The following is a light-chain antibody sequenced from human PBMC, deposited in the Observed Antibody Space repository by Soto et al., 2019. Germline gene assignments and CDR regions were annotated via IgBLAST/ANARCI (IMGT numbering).Light chain of an antibody. CDR3: QQYNYWPLT. J-gene: IGKJ4*01. CDR1: QSVSIY. V-gene: IGKV3-15*01. Sequence: EMVMTQSPATLSVSPGERVTLSCRASQSVSIYLAWYQQRPGQAPRPLIYGASTGATGIPARFSASGSGTEFTLTINSLQSEDFAVYYCQQYNYWPLTFGGGTRVEI. CDR2: GAS.